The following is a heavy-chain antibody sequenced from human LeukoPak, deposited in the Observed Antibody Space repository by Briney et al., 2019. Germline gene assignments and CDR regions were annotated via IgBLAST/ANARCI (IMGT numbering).Heavy chain of an antibody. CDR3: ARDRGYYDSSGYYDFDY. V-gene: IGHV1-69*13. J-gene: IGHJ4*02. CDR1: GYTFTSYA. D-gene: IGHD3-22*01. CDR2: IIPIFGTA. Sequence: SVKVSCKASGYTFTSYAISWVRQAPGQGLEWMGGIIPIFGTANYAQKFQGRVTITADESTSTAYMELSSLRSEDTAVYYCARDRGYYDSSGYYDFDYWGQGTLVTVSS.